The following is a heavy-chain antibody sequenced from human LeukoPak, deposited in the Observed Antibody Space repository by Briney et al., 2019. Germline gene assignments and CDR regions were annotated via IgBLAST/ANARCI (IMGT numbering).Heavy chain of an antibody. CDR1: GYTFTDSY. J-gene: IGHJ4*02. V-gene: IGHV1-2*02. Sequence: ASVKVPCKPSGYTFTDSYIHWVRQAPGVGLQWMGWISPNNGDTKYAEDFQDRVTMTRDTSINTAYMELTGLTPDDTAVYYCVRSPIGASAYWGRGTLVTVPS. CDR2: ISPNNGDT. D-gene: IGHD3-10*01. CDR3: VRSPIGASAY.